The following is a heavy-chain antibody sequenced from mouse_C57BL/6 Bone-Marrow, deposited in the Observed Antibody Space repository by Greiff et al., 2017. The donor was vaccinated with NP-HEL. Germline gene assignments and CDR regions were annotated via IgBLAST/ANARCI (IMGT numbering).Heavy chain of an antibody. Sequence: EVQVVESGGGLVKPGGSLKLSCAASGFTFSSYAMSWVRPTPEKRLEWVATISDGGSYTYYPDNVKGRFTISRDNAKNNLYLQMSHLKSEDTAMYYCARGGFPYWYFDVWGTGTTVTVSS. J-gene: IGHJ1*03. V-gene: IGHV5-4*01. CDR1: GFTFSSYA. CDR2: ISDGGSYT. CDR3: ARGGFPYWYFDV.